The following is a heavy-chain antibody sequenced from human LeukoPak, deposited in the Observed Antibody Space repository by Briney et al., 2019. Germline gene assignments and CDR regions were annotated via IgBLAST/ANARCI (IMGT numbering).Heavy chain of an antibody. Sequence: AGGSLRLSCAASGFTFSSYAMSWVRQAPGKGLEWVSGIGASGGSTYYADSVKGRFTISRDNSKNTLYLQMNSLRTEDTAVYYCAKAEGYDILTGLDYWGQGTLVTVSS. CDR3: AKAEGYDILTGLDY. V-gene: IGHV3-23*01. J-gene: IGHJ4*02. D-gene: IGHD3-9*01. CDR1: GFTFSSYA. CDR2: IGASGGST.